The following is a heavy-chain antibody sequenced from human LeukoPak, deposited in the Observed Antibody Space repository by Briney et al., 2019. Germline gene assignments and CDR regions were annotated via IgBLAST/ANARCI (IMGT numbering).Heavy chain of an antibody. J-gene: IGHJ4*02. CDR2: ISGSGGST. D-gene: IGHD3-22*01. Sequence: GGSLRLSCAASGFTFSSYAMSWVRQAPGKGLEWVSAISGSGGSTYYADSVKGRFTISRDNSKNTLYLQMNSLRAEDTAVYYCAKVPVVDSSGYHNFDYWGRGTLVTVSS. CDR1: GFTFSSYA. CDR3: AKVPVVDSSGYHNFDY. V-gene: IGHV3-23*01.